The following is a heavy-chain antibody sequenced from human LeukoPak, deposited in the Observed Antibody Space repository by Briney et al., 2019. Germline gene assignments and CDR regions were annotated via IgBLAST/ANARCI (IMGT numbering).Heavy chain of an antibody. V-gene: IGHV4-4*07. CDR3: ARGRYCSADICSGGDAFDI. Sequence: PSEPLSLTCTVCGGYINYYYWSWIRQPGGKGLEWMGRTYTRGSTNYSPSLKSRVTMSVDTSKNQFSLKLSSVTAADTAVYYCARGRYCSADICSGGDAFDIWGQGTMVSVSS. D-gene: IGHD2-15*01. CDR1: GGYINYYY. CDR2: TYTRGST. J-gene: IGHJ3*02.